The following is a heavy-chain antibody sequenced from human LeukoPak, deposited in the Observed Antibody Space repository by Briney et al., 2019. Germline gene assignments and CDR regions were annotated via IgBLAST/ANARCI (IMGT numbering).Heavy chain of an antibody. CDR1: GYTFTSYY. CDR3: ARENMEVEPAALTFDY. J-gene: IGHJ4*02. D-gene: IGHD2-2*01. V-gene: IGHV1-46*01. Sequence: ASVKVSCKASGYTFTSYYMHWVRQAPGQGLEWMGIINPSGGSTSYAQKFQGRVTMTRDTSTSTVYMELSSLRSEDTAVYYCARENMEVEPAALTFDYWGQGTLVTVSS. CDR2: INPSGGST.